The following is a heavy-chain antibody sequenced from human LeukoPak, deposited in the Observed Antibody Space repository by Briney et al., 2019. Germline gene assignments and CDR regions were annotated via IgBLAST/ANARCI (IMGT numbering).Heavy chain of an antibody. V-gene: IGHV3-21*01. CDR3: ARGGCIAAGPLDWFDP. Sequence: PGGSLRLSCAASGFTFSSYAMSWVRQAPGKGLEWVSSISSSSSYIYYADSVKGRFTISRDNAKNSLYLQMNSLRAEDTAVYYCARGGCIAAGPLDWFDPWGQGTLVTVSS. CDR1: GFTFSSYA. D-gene: IGHD6-13*01. J-gene: IGHJ5*02. CDR2: ISSSSSYI.